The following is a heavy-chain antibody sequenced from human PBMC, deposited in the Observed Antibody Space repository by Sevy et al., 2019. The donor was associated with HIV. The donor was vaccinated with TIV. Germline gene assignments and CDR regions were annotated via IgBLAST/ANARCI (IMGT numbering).Heavy chain of an antibody. CDR2: ISYDGNNK. D-gene: IGHD3-16*01. J-gene: IGHJ6*02. CDR1: GFTFSSYA. CDR3: ARDGSSGALFLKDYYYFGMDV. Sequence: GGSLRLSCAASGFTFSSYAMHWVRLAPVKGLEWVAVISYDGNNKDHADSVKDRFTISRDNSKNTLYLQMNSLRAEDTAVYYCARDGSSGALFLKDYYYFGMDVWGQGTTVTVSS. V-gene: IGHV3-30*04.